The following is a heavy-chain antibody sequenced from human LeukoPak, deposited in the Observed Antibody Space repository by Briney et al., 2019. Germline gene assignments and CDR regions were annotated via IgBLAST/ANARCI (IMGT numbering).Heavy chain of an antibody. CDR1: GFTFSSYA. CDR2: ISYDGSNK. D-gene: IGHD3-9*01. V-gene: IGHV3-30*04. J-gene: IGHJ6*02. Sequence: PGGSLRLSCAASGFTFSSYAMHWVRQAPGKGLEWVAVISYDGSNKYYADSVKGRFTISRDKSKNTLYLQMNSLRAEDTAVYYCARAATEDFDWLLPSYGMDVWGQGTTVTVSS. CDR3: ARAATEDFDWLLPSYGMDV.